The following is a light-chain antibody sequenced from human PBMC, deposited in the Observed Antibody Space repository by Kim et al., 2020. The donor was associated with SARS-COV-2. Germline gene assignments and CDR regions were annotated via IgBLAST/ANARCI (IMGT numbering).Light chain of an antibody. CDR1: QSLSRY. CDR2: AAS. V-gene: IGKV1-39*01. CDR3: QQSYGTPPT. J-gene: IGKJ2*01. Sequence: ASVGDRVTITCRASQSLSRYLNWYQQKPGKAPKLLISAASSLQSGVPSRFSGRGSGTYFTLTISSLQPEDFATYYCQQSYGTPPTFGQGTKVDIK.